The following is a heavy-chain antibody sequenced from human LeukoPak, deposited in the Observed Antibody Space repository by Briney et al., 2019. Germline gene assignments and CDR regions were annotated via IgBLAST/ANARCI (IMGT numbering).Heavy chain of an antibody. V-gene: IGHV1-2*02. J-gene: IGHJ4*02. Sequence: VKVSCKASGYTFNGYYMHWVRQAPGQGLEWMGWINPNSGGTNYAQKLQGRVTMTTDTSTSTAYMELRSLRSDDTAVYYWARVGGATISPHWGQGTLVTVSS. CDR1: GYTFNGYY. D-gene: IGHD1-26*01. CDR2: INPNSGGT. CDR3: ARVGGATISPH.